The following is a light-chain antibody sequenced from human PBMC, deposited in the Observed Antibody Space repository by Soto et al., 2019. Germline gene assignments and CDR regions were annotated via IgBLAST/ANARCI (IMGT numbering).Light chain of an antibody. V-gene: IGLV2-14*01. J-gene: IGLJ3*02. CDR2: EVS. CDR3: SSYTGTSTLV. Sequence: QSALSQPASVSGSPGQSITISCAGTSSDVGGYNYVSWYQQHPGKAPKLMISEVSNRPSGVSNRFSGSKSGNTASLTISGLQAEDEADYYCSSYTGTSTLVFGGGTQLNVL. CDR1: SSDVGGYNY.